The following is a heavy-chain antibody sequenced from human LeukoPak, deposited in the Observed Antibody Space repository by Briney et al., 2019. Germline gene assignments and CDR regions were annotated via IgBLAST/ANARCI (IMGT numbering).Heavy chain of an antibody. CDR1: GFTFSSYA. CDR3: AKGGRYSGPLNY. Sequence: QSGGSLRLSCAASGFTFSSYAMSWVRQAQGKGLEWVSAIRGSGGSTYYADSVKGRFTISRDNSKNTLYLQMYSLRAEDTAVYYCAKGGRYSGPLNYWGQGTLVTVSS. CDR2: IRGSGGST. J-gene: IGHJ4*02. D-gene: IGHD1-26*01. V-gene: IGHV3-23*01.